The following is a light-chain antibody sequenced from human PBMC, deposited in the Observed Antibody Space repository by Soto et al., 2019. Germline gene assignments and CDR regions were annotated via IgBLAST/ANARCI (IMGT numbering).Light chain of an antibody. V-gene: IGKV3D-15*01. J-gene: IGKJ5*01. CDR3: KQLTTWPPVA. CDR1: QSVSSN. CDR2: DIS. Sequence: EIGRKQSPATLIVYHGERATLSCRASQSVSSNLAWYQQKPGQAPSLLIYDISARATGIPTRFSGSGSGTEFTLTISSLQSNCFAVCFFKQLTTWPPVAIGRGTRLEI.